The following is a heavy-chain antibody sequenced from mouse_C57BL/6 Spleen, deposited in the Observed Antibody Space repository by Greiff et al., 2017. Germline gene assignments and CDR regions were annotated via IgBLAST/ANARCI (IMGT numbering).Heavy chain of an antibody. J-gene: IGHJ3*01. V-gene: IGHV1-64*01. CDR3: ERSYEGYSGIAY. Sequence: QVQLQQSVAELVKPGASVKLSCNASGYTITSYWMHWVKQRPGQGLEWIGMIHPNSGSTNYNEKFKSKATLTVDKSSSTAYMQLSSLTSEYSVYCYCERSYEGYSGIAYWGQVTLFTVSA. D-gene: IGHD2-3*01. CDR2: IHPNSGST. CDR1: GYTITSYW.